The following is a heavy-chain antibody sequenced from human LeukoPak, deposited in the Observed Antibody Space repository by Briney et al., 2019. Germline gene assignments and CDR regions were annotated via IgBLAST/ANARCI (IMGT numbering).Heavy chain of an antibody. Sequence: GGSLRLSCAASGFTFSDHYMDWVRQAPGKGLEWVGRTRNKANSYTTEYAASVKGRFTVSRDDSKNSLYLQMNSLKTEDTAVYYCARESAPHLEWLLSRRRATTGRYFDLWGRGTLVTVSS. D-gene: IGHD3-3*01. CDR2: TRNKANSYTT. CDR1: GFTFSDHY. J-gene: IGHJ2*01. CDR3: ARESAPHLEWLLSRRRATTGRYFDL. V-gene: IGHV3-72*01.